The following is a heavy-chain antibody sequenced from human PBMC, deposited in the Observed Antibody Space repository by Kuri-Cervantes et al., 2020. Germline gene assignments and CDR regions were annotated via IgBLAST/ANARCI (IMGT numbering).Heavy chain of an antibody. CDR3: AKDLFYGSGSFGAFDI. V-gene: IGHV3-53*01. D-gene: IGHD3-10*01. CDR2: IYSGGST. CDR1: GFTVSSNY. J-gene: IGHJ3*02. Sequence: GGSLRLSCAASGFTVSSNYMSWVRQAPGKGLEWVSVIYSGGSTYYADSVKGRFTISRDNSKNTLYLQMNSLRAEDTAVYYCAKDLFYGSGSFGAFDIWGHGTMVTVSS.